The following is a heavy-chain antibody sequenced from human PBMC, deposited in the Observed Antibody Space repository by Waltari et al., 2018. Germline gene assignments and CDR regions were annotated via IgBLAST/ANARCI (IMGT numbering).Heavy chain of an antibody. CDR2: IYYSGGT. CDR1: GDSITNNNYY. CDR3: ARTTTKIVVVRSVYYFDD. Sequence: QLQLQESGPGLVKPSETLSLTCSVSGDSITNNNYYWGWIRQPPGKGLEWIGSIYYSGGTYYNPSLQSRVTISVDTSKNQFSLKLSSVTAADTALYYCARTTTKIVVVRSVYYFDDWGQGTLVTVSS. V-gene: IGHV4-39*01. J-gene: IGHJ4*02. D-gene: IGHD3-22*01.